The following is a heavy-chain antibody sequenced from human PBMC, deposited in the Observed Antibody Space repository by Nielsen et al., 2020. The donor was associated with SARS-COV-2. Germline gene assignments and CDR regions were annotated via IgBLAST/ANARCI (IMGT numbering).Heavy chain of an antibody. CDR3: ARVVVVVAATNYYYGMDV. J-gene: IGHJ6*02. Sequence: WVRQAPGRGLEWMGRINPNSGGTNYAQKFQGRVTMTRDTSISTAYMELSRLRSDDTAVYYCARVVVVVAATNYYYGMDVWGQGTTVTVSS. D-gene: IGHD2-15*01. V-gene: IGHV1-2*06. CDR2: INPNSGGT.